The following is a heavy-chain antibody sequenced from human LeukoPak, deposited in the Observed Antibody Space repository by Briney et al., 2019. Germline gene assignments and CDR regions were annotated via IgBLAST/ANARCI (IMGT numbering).Heavy chain of an antibody. Sequence: PGGSLRLSCAASGFTFSSYWMTWVRQAPAKGLEWVANIKEDGSEKYYVDSVRGRFTISRDNAKNSLYLYMNSLRAEDTAVYYCATSYDILIGYFGSWGQGTLVTVSS. J-gene: IGHJ4*02. V-gene: IGHV3-7*01. CDR3: ATSYDILIGYFGS. CDR1: GFTFSSYW. D-gene: IGHD3-9*01. CDR2: IKEDGSEK.